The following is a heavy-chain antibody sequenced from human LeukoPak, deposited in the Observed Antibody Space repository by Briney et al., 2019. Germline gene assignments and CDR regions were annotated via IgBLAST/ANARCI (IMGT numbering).Heavy chain of an antibody. CDR2: ISGSGGST. CDR1: GFTFSSYA. V-gene: IGHV3-23*01. J-gene: IGHJ5*02. D-gene: IGHD3-22*01. Sequence: PGGSLGLSCAASGFTFSSYAMSWVRQAPGKGLEWVSAISGSGGSTYYADSVKGRFTISRDNSKNTLYLQMNSLRAEDTAVYYCANSPVYYYDSSGFVDPWGQGTLVTVSS. CDR3: ANSPVYYYDSSGFVDP.